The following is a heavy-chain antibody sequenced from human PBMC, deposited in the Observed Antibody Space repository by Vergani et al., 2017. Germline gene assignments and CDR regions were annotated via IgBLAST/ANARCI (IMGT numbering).Heavy chain of an antibody. CDR2: IYYSGNT. CDR3: ARDLNWGAFDY. CDR1: GGSISTYY. Sequence: QVQLRESGPGLVKPSETLSLTCTVSGGSISTYYWSWIRQPPGKGLEWIVYIYYSGNTNYNPSLKSRVTISVDTSKNQFSLKLNSVTAADTAVYYCARDLNWGAFDYWGQGTLVTVSS. V-gene: IGHV4-59*01. D-gene: IGHD7-27*01. J-gene: IGHJ4*02.